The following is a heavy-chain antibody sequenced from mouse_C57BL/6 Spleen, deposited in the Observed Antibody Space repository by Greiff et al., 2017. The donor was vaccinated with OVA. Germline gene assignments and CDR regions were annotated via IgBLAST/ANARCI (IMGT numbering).Heavy chain of an antibody. J-gene: IGHJ1*03. CDR2: ISSGGSYT. Sequence: EVKLVESGGDLVKPGGSLKLSCAASGFTFSSYGMSWVRQTPDKRLEWVATISSGGSYTYYPDSVKGRFTISRDNAKNTLYLQMGSLKSEDTAMYYCARHRSGYFDVWGTGTTVTVSS. CDR1: GFTFSSYG. V-gene: IGHV5-6*01. CDR3: ARHRSGYFDV.